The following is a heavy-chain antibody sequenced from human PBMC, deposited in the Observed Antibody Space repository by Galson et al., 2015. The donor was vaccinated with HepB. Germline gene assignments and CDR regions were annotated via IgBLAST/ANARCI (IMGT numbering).Heavy chain of an antibody. CDR2: LYTDETP. J-gene: IGHJ4*02. CDR3: ARTLTSGVFDY. D-gene: IGHD4-11*01. Sequence: SLRLSCAASGFIVSSNYMSWVRQAPGKGLEWVAVLYTDETPYYADSVKGRLTISRSDSNNTVFLQMNSLGADDTAVYYCARTLTSGVFDYWGQGTLVTVSS. CDR1: GFIVSSNY. V-gene: IGHV3-66*01.